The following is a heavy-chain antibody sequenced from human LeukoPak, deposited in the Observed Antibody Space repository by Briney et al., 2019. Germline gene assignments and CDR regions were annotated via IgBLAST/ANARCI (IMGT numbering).Heavy chain of an antibody. CDR2: ISGSGGST. D-gene: IGHD3-22*01. J-gene: IGHJ4*02. CDR1: GFTFSSYA. CDR3: AKVVYYYDSSGYSY. V-gene: IGHV3-23*01. Sequence: GGSLRLSCAASGFTFSSYAMSWVRQAPGKGLEWVSAISGSGGSTYYADSVKGRFTISRDNSKNTLYLQMNSLRAEDTAAYYCAKVVYYYDSSGYSYWGQGTLVTVSS.